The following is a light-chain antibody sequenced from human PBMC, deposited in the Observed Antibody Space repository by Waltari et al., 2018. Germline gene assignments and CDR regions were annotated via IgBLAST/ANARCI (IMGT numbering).Light chain of an antibody. CDR3: QSADSSGTYEV. CDR2: KDS. V-gene: IGLV3-25*03. Sequence: SYELTQPPSVSVSPGQTARSTCSGDALPKQYAYWYQQKPGQAPVLVIYKDSERPSGMPERFSGSSSGTTVTLTIRGVQAEDEADYYCQSADSSGTYEVFGGGTKLTVL. J-gene: IGLJ2*01. CDR1: ALPKQY.